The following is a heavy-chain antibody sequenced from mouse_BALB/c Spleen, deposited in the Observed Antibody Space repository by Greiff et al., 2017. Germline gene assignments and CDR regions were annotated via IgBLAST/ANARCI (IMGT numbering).Heavy chain of an antibody. Sequence: EVQLQQSGPGLVKPSQSLSLTCTVTGYSITSDYAWNWIRQFPGNKLEWMGYISYSGSTSYNPSLKSRISITRDTSKNQFFLQLNSVTTEDTATYYCAIYYYGSSHWYFDVWGAGTTVTVSS. CDR1: GYSITSDYA. J-gene: IGHJ1*01. V-gene: IGHV3-2*02. CDR3: AIYYYGSSHWYFDV. D-gene: IGHD1-1*01. CDR2: ISYSGST.